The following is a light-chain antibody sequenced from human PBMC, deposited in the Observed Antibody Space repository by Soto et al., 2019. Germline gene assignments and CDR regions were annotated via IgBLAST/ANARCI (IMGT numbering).Light chain of an antibody. V-gene: IGLV4-69*01. Sequence: QPVLTQSPSATASLGASVKLTCTLSSGHSSYAIAWHQQQPEKGPRYLMKLNSDGSHSKGDGIPDRFSGSSSGAERYLTISSRQSEDEADYYCQPWGTGIQVFGGGTKVTVL. CDR1: SGHSSYA. CDR2: LNSDGSH. CDR3: QPWGTGIQV. J-gene: IGLJ2*01.